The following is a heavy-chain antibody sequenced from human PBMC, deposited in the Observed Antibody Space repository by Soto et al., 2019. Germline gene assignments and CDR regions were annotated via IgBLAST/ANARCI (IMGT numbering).Heavy chain of an antibody. D-gene: IGHD2-15*01. CDR3: AKDIARGLGYCSGGSCYSGVPYYYGMDV. V-gene: IGHV3-43*01. Sequence: PGGSLRLSCAASGFTFGDYTMHWVRQAPGKGLEWVSLISWDGGSTYYADSVKGRFTISRDNSKNSLYLQMNSLRTEDTALYYCAKDIARGLGYCSGGSCYSGVPYYYGMDVWGQGTTVTVSS. CDR2: ISWDGGST. J-gene: IGHJ6*02. CDR1: GFTFGDYT.